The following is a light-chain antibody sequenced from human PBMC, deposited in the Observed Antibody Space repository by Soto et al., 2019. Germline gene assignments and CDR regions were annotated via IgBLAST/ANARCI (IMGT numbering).Light chain of an antibody. V-gene: IGKV3-11*01. CDR3: QQYNAYPWT. CDR2: DAS. Sequence: EIVLTQSPATLSLSPGERATLSCRANQSVGSFLAWYRHKSGQAPRLLIYDASYRANGIPARFSGSGSGTDFTLTISSLEPEDFATYYCQQYNAYPWTFGQGTKVDIK. J-gene: IGKJ1*01. CDR1: QSVGSF.